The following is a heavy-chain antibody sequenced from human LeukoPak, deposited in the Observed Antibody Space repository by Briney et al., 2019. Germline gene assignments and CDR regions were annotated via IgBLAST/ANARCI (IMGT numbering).Heavy chain of an antibody. CDR3: ARDMTTVPYNWFDP. V-gene: IGHV4-61*02. CDR1: GGSINSGNYY. D-gene: IGHD4-17*01. Sequence: SETLSLTCTVSGGSINSGNYYWSWIRQPAGKGLEWIGRIYSSGGINYNPSLQSRVTISIDTSKNQFSLRLSSVTAADTAVYYCARDMTTVPYNWFDPWGQGTLVTVSS. CDR2: IYSSGGI. J-gene: IGHJ5*02.